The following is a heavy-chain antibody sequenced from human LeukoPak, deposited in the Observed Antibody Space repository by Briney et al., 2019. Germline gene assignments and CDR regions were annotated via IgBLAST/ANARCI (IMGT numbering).Heavy chain of an antibody. J-gene: IGHJ5*02. V-gene: IGHV4-59*01. CDR1: GGSISSYY. Sequence: SETLSLTCTVSGGSISSYYWSWIRQPPGKGLEWIGYIYYSGSTNYNPSLKSRVTISVDTSKNQFSLKLSSVTAADTAVYYCARALLRPWFDPWGQGTLVTVSS. CDR3: ARALLRPWFDP. CDR2: IYYSGST. D-gene: IGHD3-16*01.